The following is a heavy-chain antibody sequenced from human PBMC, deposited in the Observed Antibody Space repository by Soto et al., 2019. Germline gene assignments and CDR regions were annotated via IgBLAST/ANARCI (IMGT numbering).Heavy chain of an antibody. D-gene: IGHD5-12*01. V-gene: IGHV1-18*01. CDR2: ISGYNGKT. CDR3: ARAISGYVT. CDR1: GYTFSSYG. J-gene: IGHJ5*02. Sequence: ASVKVSCKTSGYTFSSYGVGWVRQAPGQGPEWMGWISGYNGKTLYAQKFRGRVTVTTDTSTSTAYMDLSSLRSEDTSIYYCARAISGYVTWGQGTLVTVSS.